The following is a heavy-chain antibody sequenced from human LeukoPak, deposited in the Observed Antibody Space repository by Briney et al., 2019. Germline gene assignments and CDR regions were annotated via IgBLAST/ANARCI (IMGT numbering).Heavy chain of an antibody. D-gene: IGHD2-8*02. CDR2: IDPNSGDT. Sequence: GASVKVSCKASGYSFTGYFIHWVRQAPGQGLEWMGCIDPNSGDTKYAQKFQGRVSMPRDTSTRTAYMELSRLRSDDTAVYFCARSGSTGCPLDYWGQGTLVTVSS. CDR1: GYSFTGYF. J-gene: IGHJ4*01. CDR3: ARSGSTGCPLDY. V-gene: IGHV1-2*02.